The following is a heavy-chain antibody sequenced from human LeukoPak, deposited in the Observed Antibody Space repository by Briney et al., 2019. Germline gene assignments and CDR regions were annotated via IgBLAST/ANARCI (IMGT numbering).Heavy chain of an antibody. J-gene: IGHJ4*02. D-gene: IGHD1-14*01. CDR2: ISSSSSYI. CDR3: ASSRIPGFDY. CDR1: GFTFSSYS. Sequence: GGSLRLSCAASGFTFSSYSMNWVRQAPGKGLEWVSSISSSSSYIYYADSVKGRFTISRDNAKNSLHLQMNSLRAEDTAVYYCASSRIPGFDYWGQGTLVTVSS. V-gene: IGHV3-21*01.